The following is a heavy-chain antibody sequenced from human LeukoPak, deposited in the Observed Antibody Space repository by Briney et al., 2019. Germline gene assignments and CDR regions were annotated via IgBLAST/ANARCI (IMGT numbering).Heavy chain of an antibody. J-gene: IGHJ5*02. Sequence: GGSLRLSCVASGFTFKNYGMHWVRQAPGKGLEWVSHIRNDETATYYADSVKGRFTISRDISQNTVYLQMNSLRAEDTAVYYCAREGFYPWGQGTLVTVSS. CDR2: IRNDETAT. CDR3: AREGFYP. CDR1: GFTFKNYG. V-gene: IGHV3-30*02.